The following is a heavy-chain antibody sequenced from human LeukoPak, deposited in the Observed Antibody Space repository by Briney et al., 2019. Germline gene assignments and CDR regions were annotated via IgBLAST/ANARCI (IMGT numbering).Heavy chain of an antibody. Sequence: PETLSLTCTVSGGSISSYYWSWIRQPPGKGLEWIGYIYYSGSTNYNPSLKSRVTISVDTSKNQFSLKLSSVTAADTAVYYCASFYGSARFDYWGQGTLVTVSS. J-gene: IGHJ4*02. CDR3: ASFYGSARFDY. V-gene: IGHV4-59*01. CDR2: IYYSGST. CDR1: GGSISSYY. D-gene: IGHD3-10*01.